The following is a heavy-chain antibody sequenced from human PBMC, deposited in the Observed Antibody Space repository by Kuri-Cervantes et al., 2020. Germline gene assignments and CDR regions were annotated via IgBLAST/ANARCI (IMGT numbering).Heavy chain of an antibody. J-gene: IGHJ3*02. Sequence: GESLKISCAASGFTFSNYAMSWVRQAPGKGLEWVSYISSSGGTRYYADSVKGRFTISRDNAKNSLYLQMNSLRAEDTAVYYCARDRHYNSGTYWKIDAFDIWGQGTMVTDSS. CDR3: ARDRHYNSGTYWKIDAFDI. CDR2: ISSSGGTR. D-gene: IGHD3-10*01. CDR1: GFTFSNYA. V-gene: IGHV3-11*04.